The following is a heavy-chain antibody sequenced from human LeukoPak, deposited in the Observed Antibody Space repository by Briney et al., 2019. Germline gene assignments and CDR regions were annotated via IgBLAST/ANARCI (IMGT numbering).Heavy chain of an antibody. CDR2: IYPDDSDT. CDR1: GSSFSSYW. D-gene: IGHD2-15*01. V-gene: IGHV5-51*01. CDR3: ARHRKDIGFDS. Sequence: GASLKISCQGSGSSFSSYWIGWVRQMPGKGLEWMGIIYPDDSDTRYSPSFQGQVTISADKSISTAYPQWSSLKASDTAMYYCARHRKDIGFDSWGQGTLVTVSS. J-gene: IGHJ4*02.